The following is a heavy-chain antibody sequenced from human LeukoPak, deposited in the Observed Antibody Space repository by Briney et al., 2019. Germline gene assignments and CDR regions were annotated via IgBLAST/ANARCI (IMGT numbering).Heavy chain of an antibody. J-gene: IGHJ4*02. V-gene: IGHV4-34*01. CDR2: INHSGST. D-gene: IGHD5-12*01. Sequence: SETLSLTCAVYGGSFSGYYWSWIRQPPGKGLEWIGEINHSGSTNYNPSLKSRVTISVDTPKNQFSLKLSSVTAADTAVYYCARDHSGYSIDYWGQGTLVTVSS. CDR1: GGSFSGYY. CDR3: ARDHSGYSIDY.